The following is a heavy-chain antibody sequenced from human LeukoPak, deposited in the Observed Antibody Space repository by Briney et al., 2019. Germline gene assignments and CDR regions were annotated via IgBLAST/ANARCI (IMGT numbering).Heavy chain of an antibody. D-gene: IGHD3-3*01. CDR1: GFTFSSYS. Sequence: GGSLRLSCAASGFTFSSYSMNWVRQAPGKGLEWVSYISSSSTIYYADSVKGRFTISRDNAKNSLYLQMNSLRDEDTAVYYCARDGGTNYDFWSGSKVNWFDPWGQGTLVTVSS. CDR2: ISSSSTI. V-gene: IGHV3-48*02. CDR3: ARDGGTNYDFWSGSKVNWFDP. J-gene: IGHJ5*02.